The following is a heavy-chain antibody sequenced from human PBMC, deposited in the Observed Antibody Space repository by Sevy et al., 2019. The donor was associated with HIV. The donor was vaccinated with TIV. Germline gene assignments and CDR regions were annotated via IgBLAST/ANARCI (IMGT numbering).Heavy chain of an antibody. D-gene: IGHD2-21*01. CDR1: GFAFSDHY. CDR2: IRNRPNRYTT. CDR3: VRGPNCGVGGCQQISPYCLDV. J-gene: IGHJ6*03. V-gene: IGHV3-72*01. Sequence: LSLTCAASGFAFSDHYVDWVRQAPGKGLEWVGRIRNRPNRYTTEYAASVEGRFTISRDDSRHSLYLQMNSLKTEDSAVYYCVRGPNCGVGGCQQISPYCLDVWGIGATVTVSS.